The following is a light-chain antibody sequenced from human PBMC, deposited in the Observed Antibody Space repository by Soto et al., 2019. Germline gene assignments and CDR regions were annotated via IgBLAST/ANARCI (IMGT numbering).Light chain of an antibody. V-gene: IGKV3-15*01. CDR2: GTS. CDR3: LQYNNWPPWT. J-gene: IGKJ1*01. Sequence: EIVMTQSPATLSVSPGERATLSCRASQSVSTNLAWYQQKPGQAPRLLIYGTSTRATGISANFSGSGSGTEFTLTISSLQSEDFAVYYCLQYNNWPPWTFGQGPKVEI. CDR1: QSVSTN.